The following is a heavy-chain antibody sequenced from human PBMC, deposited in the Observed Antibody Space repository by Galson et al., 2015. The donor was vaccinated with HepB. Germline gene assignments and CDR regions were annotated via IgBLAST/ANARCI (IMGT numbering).Heavy chain of an antibody. V-gene: IGHV2-70*11. CDR1: GFSLSTSGMC. Sequence: PALVKPTQTLTLTCTFSGFSLSTSGMCVSWIRQPPGKALEWLARIDWDDDKYYSTSLKTRLTISKDTSKNQVVLTMTNMDPVDTATYYCARMPHWGYSGYDWGGDGMDVWGQGTTVTVSS. CDR3: ARMPHWGYSGYDWGGDGMDV. CDR2: IDWDDDK. J-gene: IGHJ6*02. D-gene: IGHD5-12*01.